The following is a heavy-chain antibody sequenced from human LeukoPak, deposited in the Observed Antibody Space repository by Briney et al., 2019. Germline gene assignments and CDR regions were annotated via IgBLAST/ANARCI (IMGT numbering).Heavy chain of an antibody. J-gene: IGHJ4*02. Sequence: PGGSLRLSCAASGFTFDDYAMHWVRQAPGKGLEWVSGISWNSGSIGYADSVKGRFTISRDNAKNSLYLQMNSLRAEDTALYYCAKDGGPYNSGSDYWGQGTLVTVSS. V-gene: IGHV3-9*01. CDR2: ISWNSGSI. CDR1: GFTFDDYA. D-gene: IGHD6-25*01. CDR3: AKDGGPYNSGSDY.